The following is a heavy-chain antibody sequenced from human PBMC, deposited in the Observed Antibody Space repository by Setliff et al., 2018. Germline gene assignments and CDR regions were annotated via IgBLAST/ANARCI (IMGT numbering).Heavy chain of an antibody. CDR1: GYTFTNYW. Sequence: PGESLKISCRASGYTFTNYWIGWVRQMPGKGLEWMGIVYPGDSDTRYSPSFQGQVTISADKSISTAYLQWRSLKASDTAMYYCARGEMFSTSPRADWGQGTQVTVSS. J-gene: IGHJ4*02. CDR2: VYPGDSDT. D-gene: IGHD2-2*01. CDR3: ARGEMFSTSPRAD. V-gene: IGHV5-51*01.